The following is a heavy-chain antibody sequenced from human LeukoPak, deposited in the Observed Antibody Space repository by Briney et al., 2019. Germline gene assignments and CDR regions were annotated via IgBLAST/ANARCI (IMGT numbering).Heavy chain of an antibody. CDR2: INPSGGGT. CDR3: ARDQEGFDY. V-gene: IGHV1-46*01. Sequence: ASVKVSCKASGFTFTNYYLHWVRQAPGQGLESVGLINPSGGGTSYAQKFRGRVTMTRDTSASTVYMELSSLRSEDTAVYYCARDQEGFDYWGQGTLVTVSS. J-gene: IGHJ4*02. CDR1: GFTFTNYY.